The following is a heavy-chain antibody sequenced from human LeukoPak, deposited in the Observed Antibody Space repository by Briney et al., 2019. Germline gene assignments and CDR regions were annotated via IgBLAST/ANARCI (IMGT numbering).Heavy chain of an antibody. CDR2: INHSGST. CDR1: GGSISSSSYY. Sequence: SETLSLTCTVSGGSISSSSYYWGWIRQPPGKGLEWIGEINHSGSTNYNPSLKSRVTISVDTSKNQFSLKLSSVTAADTAVYYCARGLAVAASYYFDYWGQGTLVTVSS. D-gene: IGHD6-19*01. J-gene: IGHJ4*02. CDR3: ARGLAVAASYYFDY. V-gene: IGHV4-39*07.